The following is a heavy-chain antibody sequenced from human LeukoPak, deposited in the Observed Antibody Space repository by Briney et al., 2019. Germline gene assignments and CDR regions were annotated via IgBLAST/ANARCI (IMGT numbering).Heavy chain of an antibody. V-gene: IGHV1-3*01. D-gene: IGHD5-24*01. Sequence: ASVKVSCKASGYTFTSYAMHWVRQAPGQRLEWMGWINAGNGNTKYSQKFQGRVTITRDTSASTAYMELSSLRSEDTAVCYCARDAEMARGAFDIWGQGTMVTVSS. CDR1: GYTFTSYA. J-gene: IGHJ3*02. CDR3: ARDAEMARGAFDI. CDR2: INAGNGNT.